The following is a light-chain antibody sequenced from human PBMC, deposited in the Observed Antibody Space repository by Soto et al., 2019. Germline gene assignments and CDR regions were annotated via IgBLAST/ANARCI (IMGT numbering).Light chain of an antibody. J-gene: IGKJ4*01. V-gene: IGKV3-20*01. CDR1: QSVSSSY. CDR2: GAS. CDR3: QQYGSSPLLT. Sequence: EIVWTQSPGTLSLSPGERATLSCRASQSVSSSYLAWYQQKPGQAPRLLIYGASSRATGIPDRFSGSGSGTDFNLTISRLEPEDFAVYYCQQYGSSPLLTFGGGTKVEIK.